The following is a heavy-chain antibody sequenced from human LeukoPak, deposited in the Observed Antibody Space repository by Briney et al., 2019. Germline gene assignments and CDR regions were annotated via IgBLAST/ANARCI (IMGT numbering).Heavy chain of an antibody. CDR1: GGSISSSSYY. D-gene: IGHD2-2*02. J-gene: IGHJ4*02. Sequence: PSETLSLTCTVSGGSISSSSYYWGWIRQPPGKGLEWIGSIYYSGSTYYNASPKSRVTVSIDTSKNQFSLKLSSVTAADTAVYYCARDVGYCRGTNCYTYLDYWGQGTLVTVSS. CDR2: IYYSGST. CDR3: ARDVGYCRGTNCYTYLDY. V-gene: IGHV4-39*07.